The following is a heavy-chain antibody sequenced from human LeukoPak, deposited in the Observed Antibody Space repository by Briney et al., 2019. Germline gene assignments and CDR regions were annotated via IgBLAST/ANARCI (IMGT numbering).Heavy chain of an antibody. D-gene: IGHD3-16*02. CDR3: AAMITFGGVIGY. V-gene: IGHV1-69*06. CDR2: IIPIFGTA. J-gene: IGHJ4*02. Sequence: SVKVSCKASGGTFSSYAISWVRQAPGQGLEWMGGIIPIFGTANYAQRFQGRVTITADKSTSTAYMELSSLRSEDTAVYYCAAMITFGGVIGYWGQGTLVTVSS. CDR1: GGTFSSYA.